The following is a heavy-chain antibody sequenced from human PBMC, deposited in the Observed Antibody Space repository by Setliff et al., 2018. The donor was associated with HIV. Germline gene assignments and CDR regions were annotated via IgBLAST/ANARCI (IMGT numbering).Heavy chain of an antibody. CDR2: FDPESGET. J-gene: IGHJ4*02. V-gene: IGHV1-24*01. D-gene: IGHD1-7*01. Sequence: GASVKVSCKVSGYTLTELSIHWVRQPPGQGLEWMGGFDPESGETLYAQKFQDRVTMTDDTSTGTTYMELTSLRSEDTAIYYCTTFYKLTGTTSFDFWGQGTLVTVS. CDR3: TTFYKLTGTTSFDF. CDR1: GYTLTELS.